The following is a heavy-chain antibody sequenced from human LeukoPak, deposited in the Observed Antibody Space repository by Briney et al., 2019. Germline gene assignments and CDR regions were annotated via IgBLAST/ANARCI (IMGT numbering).Heavy chain of an antibody. D-gene: IGHD4-17*01. V-gene: IGHV3-53*01. J-gene: IGHJ4*02. CDR2: LYHGGST. CDR3: ASDPPGDYGLDY. CDR1: GFTVSTNY. Sequence: GGSLRLSCAASGFTVSTNYMSWVRQAPGKGLEWVSVLYHGGSTYYADSVKGRFTISRDNSNNTLYLRMNRLRVKDTAVYYCASDPPGDYGLDYWGQGTLVIVSS.